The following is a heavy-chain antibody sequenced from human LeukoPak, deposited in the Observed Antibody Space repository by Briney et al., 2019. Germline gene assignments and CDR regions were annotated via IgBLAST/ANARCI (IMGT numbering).Heavy chain of an antibody. J-gene: IGHJ4*02. CDR2: IYYQGNT. CDR3: ARGTDAYKVGNY. D-gene: IGHD5-24*01. CDR1: TDSISKSLYH. Sequence: KTSETLSLTCTVSTDSISKSLYHWAWVRQPPGKGLEWIAEIYYQGNTYYTPSLASRVTISMDTSKNQFSLKMTSVAAADTAVYYCARGTDAYKVGNYWGQGALVTVSS. V-gene: IGHV4-39*07.